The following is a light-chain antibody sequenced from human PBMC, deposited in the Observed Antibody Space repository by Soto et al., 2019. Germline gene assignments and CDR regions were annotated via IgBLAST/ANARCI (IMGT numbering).Light chain of an antibody. CDR1: QSITSAY. CDR2: GAS. CDR3: QHYGSPIT. Sequence: EIVLTQSPGTLSLSPGARATLSCTASQSITSAYSAWYQQKPGQSPRLLIFGASTRATGIPDKFSGSGSGTDFTLTISRLEPEDVAVYYCQHYGSPITFGPGTKLDI. V-gene: IGKV3-20*01. J-gene: IGKJ3*01.